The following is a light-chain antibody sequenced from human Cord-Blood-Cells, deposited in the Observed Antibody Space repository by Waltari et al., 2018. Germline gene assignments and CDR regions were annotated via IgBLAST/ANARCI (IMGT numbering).Light chain of an antibody. CDR2: GAS. Sequence: DIQMTQSPSSLSASVGDRVTITCRASQSISSYLNWYQQKPGKAPKLPIYGASSLQSGVPSRFSGSGSGTDFTLTISSLQPEDFATYYCQQSYSTPFGGGTKVEIK. J-gene: IGKJ4*01. CDR3: QQSYSTP. V-gene: IGKV1-39*01. CDR1: QSISSY.